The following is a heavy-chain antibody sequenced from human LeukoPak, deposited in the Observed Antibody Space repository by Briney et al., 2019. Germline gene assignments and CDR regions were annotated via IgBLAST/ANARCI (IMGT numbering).Heavy chain of an antibody. Sequence: SETLSLTCTVSGGSISSYYWSWIRQPPGKGLEWSGYIYYSGSTSYNPSLKSRVTISVDTSKNQFSLKLSSVTAGDTAVYYCARFGSGWYLLDYWGQGTLVTVSS. CDR2: IYYSGST. CDR1: GGSISSYY. V-gene: IGHV4-59*08. CDR3: ARFGSGWYLLDY. D-gene: IGHD6-19*01. J-gene: IGHJ4*02.